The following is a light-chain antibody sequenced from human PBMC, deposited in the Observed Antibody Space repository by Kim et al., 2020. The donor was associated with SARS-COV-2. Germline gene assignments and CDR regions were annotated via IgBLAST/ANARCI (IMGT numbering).Light chain of an antibody. V-gene: IGLV3-19*01. CDR2: GKS. Sequence: SSELTQDPAVSVALGQTVRITCQGDSLRSYYASWYQQKPGQAPVLVIYGKSSRPSGIPDRFSGSTSGNTASLTITGAQAEDEADYYCNSRDGSGNSWVFGGGTQLTVL. CDR1: SLRSYY. J-gene: IGLJ3*02. CDR3: NSRDGSGNSWV.